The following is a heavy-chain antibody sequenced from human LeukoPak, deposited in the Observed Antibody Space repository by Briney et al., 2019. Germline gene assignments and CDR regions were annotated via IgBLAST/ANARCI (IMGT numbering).Heavy chain of an antibody. CDR1: GFTFSSYS. D-gene: IGHD2-2*01. CDR3: ARESDVVVPAAMTYYYYMDV. CDR2: ISSSSSYI. Sequence: GGSLRLSCAASGFTFSSYSMNWVRQAPGKGLEWVSSISSSSSYIYYADSVKGRFTISRDNAKNSLYLEMNSLRAEDTDVYYCARESDVVVPAAMTYYYYMDVWGKGTTVTVSS. J-gene: IGHJ6*03. V-gene: IGHV3-21*01.